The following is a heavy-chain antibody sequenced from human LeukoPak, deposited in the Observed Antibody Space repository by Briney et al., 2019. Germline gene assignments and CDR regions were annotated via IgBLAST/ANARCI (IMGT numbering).Heavy chain of an antibody. Sequence: GGSLRLSCAASGFTFSSYSMNWVRQAPGKGLEWVSSISSSSSYIYYADSVKGRFTISRDNAKNSLYLQMNSLRAEDTAVYYCARDRGFGQADVWGKGTTVTVSS. CDR3: ARDRGFGQADV. CDR1: GFTFSSYS. J-gene: IGHJ6*04. V-gene: IGHV3-21*01. CDR2: ISSSSSYI. D-gene: IGHD3-10*01.